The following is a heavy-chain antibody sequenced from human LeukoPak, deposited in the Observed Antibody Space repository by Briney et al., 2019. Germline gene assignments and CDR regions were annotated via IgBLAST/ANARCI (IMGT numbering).Heavy chain of an antibody. CDR1: GGTFSSYA. D-gene: IGHD2-8*01. Sequence: ASVKVSCKASGGTFSSYAISWVRQAPGQGLEWMGGIIPIFGTANYAQKFQGRVTITTDESTSTAYMELSSLRSEDTAVYYCARGRIKVLMVYATSVYDAFDIWGQGTMVTVSS. V-gene: IGHV1-69*05. J-gene: IGHJ3*02. CDR2: IIPIFGTA. CDR3: ARGRIKVLMVYATSVYDAFDI.